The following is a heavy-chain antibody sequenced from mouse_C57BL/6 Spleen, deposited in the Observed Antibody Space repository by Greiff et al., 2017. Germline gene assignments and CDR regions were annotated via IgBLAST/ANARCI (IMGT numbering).Heavy chain of an antibody. J-gene: IGHJ4*01. D-gene: IGHD2-3*01. CDR2: INYDGSST. V-gene: IGHV5-16*01. CDR1: GFTFSDYY. Sequence: EVKLVESEGGLVQPGSSMKLSCTASGFTFSDYYMAWVRQVPEKGLEWVANINYDGSSTYYLDSLKSRFIISRDNAKNILYLQMSSLKSEDTATYYCARDRYDGYYEGYAMDYWGQGTSVTVSS. CDR3: ARDRYDGYYEGYAMDY.